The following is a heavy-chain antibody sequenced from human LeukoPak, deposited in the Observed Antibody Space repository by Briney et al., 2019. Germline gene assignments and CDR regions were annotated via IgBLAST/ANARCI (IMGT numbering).Heavy chain of an antibody. CDR1: GGSISSSSYY. V-gene: IGHV4-39*01. CDR3: VGRSRDAFDI. Sequence: PSETLSLTCTVSGGSISSSSYYWGWIRQPPGKGLEWIGSIYYSGSTYYNPSLKSRVTISVDTSKNQFSLKLSSVTAADTAVYYCVGRSRDAFDIWGQGTMVTVSS. D-gene: IGHD3-10*01. J-gene: IGHJ3*02. CDR2: IYYSGST.